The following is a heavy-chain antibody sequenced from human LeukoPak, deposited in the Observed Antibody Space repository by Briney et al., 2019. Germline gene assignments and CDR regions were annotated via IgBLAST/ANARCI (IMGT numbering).Heavy chain of an antibody. V-gene: IGHV3-21*01. CDR1: GFTFSSYS. CDR3: AKDLGIAAAGKGFDY. Sequence: NPGGSLRLSCAASGFTFSSYSMNWVRQAPGKGLEWVSSISSSSSYIYYADSVKGRFTTSRDNAKNSLYLQMNSLRAEDTAVYYCAKDLGIAAAGKGFDYWGQGTLVTVSS. J-gene: IGHJ4*02. CDR2: ISSSSSYI. D-gene: IGHD6-13*01.